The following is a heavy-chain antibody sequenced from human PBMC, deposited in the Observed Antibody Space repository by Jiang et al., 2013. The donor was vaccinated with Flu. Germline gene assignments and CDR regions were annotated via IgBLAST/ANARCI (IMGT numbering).Heavy chain of an antibody. CDR2: IYYSGST. V-gene: IGHV4-59*08. CDR3: ARSNYDFWSGYPH. D-gene: IGHD3-3*01. J-gene: IGHJ4*02. CDR1: GGSISSYY. Sequence: GLVKPSETLSLTCTVSGGSISSYYWSWIRQPPGKGLEWIGYIYYSGSTNYNPSLKSRVTISVDTSKNQFSLKLSSVTAADTAVYYCARSNYDFWSGYPHWGQGTLVTVSS.